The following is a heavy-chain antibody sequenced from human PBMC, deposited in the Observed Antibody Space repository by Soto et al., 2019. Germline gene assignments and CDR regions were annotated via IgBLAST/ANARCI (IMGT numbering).Heavy chain of an antibody. V-gene: IGHV5-51*01. Sequence: GESLKISCKGSGYSFTSYWIGWVRQMPGKGLEWMGIIYPGDSDTRYSPSFQGQVTISADKSISTAYLQWSSLKASDTAMYYCAGSSIAAADHYYYGMDVWGQGTTVTVSS. D-gene: IGHD6-13*01. CDR1: GYSFTSYW. J-gene: IGHJ6*02. CDR3: AGSSIAAADHYYYGMDV. CDR2: IYPGDSDT.